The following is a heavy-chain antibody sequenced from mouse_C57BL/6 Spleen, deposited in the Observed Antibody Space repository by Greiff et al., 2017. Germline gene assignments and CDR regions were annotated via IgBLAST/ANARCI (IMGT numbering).Heavy chain of an antibody. J-gene: IGHJ2*01. V-gene: IGHV1-69*01. D-gene: IGHD1-3*01. CDR2: IDPSDSYT. CDR1: GYTFTSYW. Sequence: VQLQQSGAELVMPGASVKLSCKASGYTFTSYWMHWVKQRPGQGLEWIGEIDPSDSYTNYNQKFKGKSTLTVDKSSSTAYMQLSSLTSEDSAVYYCARSSGSYYCDYGGQGTTLTVSS. CDR3: ARSSGSYYCDY.